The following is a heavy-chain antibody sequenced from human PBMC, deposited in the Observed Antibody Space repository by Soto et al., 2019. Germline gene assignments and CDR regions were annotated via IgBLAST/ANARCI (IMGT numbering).Heavy chain of an antibody. J-gene: IGHJ4*02. CDR3: AREWVRGVRKYYFDY. V-gene: IGHV1-46*01. Sequence: ASVKVSCKASGYTFTSYYMHWVRQAPGQGLEWMGIINPSGGGTSYAQKFQGRVTMTRDTSTSTVYMKLSSLRSEDTAVYYCAREWVRGVRKYYFDYWGQGTLVTVSS. CDR2: INPSGGGT. CDR1: GYTFTSYY. D-gene: IGHD3-10*01.